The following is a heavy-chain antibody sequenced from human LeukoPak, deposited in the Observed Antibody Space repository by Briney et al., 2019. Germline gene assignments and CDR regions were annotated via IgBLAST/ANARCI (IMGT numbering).Heavy chain of an antibody. CDR3: ARDRAGDFDY. V-gene: IGHV3-13*04. J-gene: IGHJ4*02. D-gene: IGHD6-19*01. Sequence: PGGSLRLSCVASGFTFRNYDMHWVRQATGKGLEWVSGTGAAGDTYYPGSVKGRFTISRENANNSLYLQMNSLRAGGTAMYYCARDRAGDFDYWGQGTLVTVSS. CDR2: TGAAGDT. CDR1: GFTFRNYD.